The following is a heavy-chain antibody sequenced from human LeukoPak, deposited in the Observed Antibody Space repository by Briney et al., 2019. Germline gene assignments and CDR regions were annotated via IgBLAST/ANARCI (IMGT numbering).Heavy chain of an antibody. Sequence: PGGSLRLSCAASGFTFSSYGMHWVRQAPGKGLEWVAVISYDGSNKYYADSVKGRFTISRDNSKNTLNLQMNSPRAEDTAVYYCAKDTGRLGEYCSGGSCYKRREAVIDYWGQGTLVTVSS. CDR2: ISYDGSNK. J-gene: IGHJ4*02. D-gene: IGHD2-15*01. CDR3: AKDTGRLGEYCSGGSCYKRREAVIDY. CDR1: GFTFSSYG. V-gene: IGHV3-30*18.